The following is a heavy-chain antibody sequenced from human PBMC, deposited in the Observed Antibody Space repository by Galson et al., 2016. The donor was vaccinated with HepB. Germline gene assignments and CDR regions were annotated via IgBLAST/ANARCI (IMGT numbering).Heavy chain of an antibody. CDR1: GLTVSTNY. Sequence: SLRLSCAAPGLTVSTNYMSWVRQAPGKGLEWISIIYGGGSIFYADSVKGRFTLSRDNSKNTLSLQMTSLRAEDTAVYYCASNIYNSGRLYFDYWGQGTLVTVSS. D-gene: IGHD6-19*01. J-gene: IGHJ4*02. CDR3: ASNIYNSGRLYFDY. V-gene: IGHV3-53*01. CDR2: IYGGGSI.